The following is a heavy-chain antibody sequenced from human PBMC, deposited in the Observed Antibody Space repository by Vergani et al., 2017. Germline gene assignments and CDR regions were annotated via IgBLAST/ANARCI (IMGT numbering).Heavy chain of an antibody. CDR3: ARSYVRTIDFYYFDY. D-gene: IGHD1-26*01. J-gene: IGHJ4*02. CDR2: IYYSGST. V-gene: IGHV4-31*03. CDR1: GGSISRVGYY. Sequence: QVQLQESGPGLVKPSQTLSLTCTVSGGSISRVGYYLSWIRQHPGKGLEWIGYIYYSGSTYYNPSLKRRVTITVDMSKNQFSLKLSSVTAADTAVYYCARSYVRTIDFYYFDYWGQGTLVTVSS.